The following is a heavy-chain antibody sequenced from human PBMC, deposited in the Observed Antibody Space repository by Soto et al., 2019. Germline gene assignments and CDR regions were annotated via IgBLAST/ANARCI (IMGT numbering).Heavy chain of an antibody. D-gene: IGHD2-15*01. CDR2: IYYSGST. Sequence: QVQLQESGPGLVKPSQTLSLTCTVSGGSISSGGYYWSWIRQHPGKGLEWLGYIYYSGSTYYNPSLKSEVTISVDTSKNQFSLKLSSVTDADTAVYYCATYCSGGSCYSRTGAFDIWGQGTMVTVSS. J-gene: IGHJ3*02. CDR3: ATYCSGGSCYSRTGAFDI. CDR1: GGSISSGGYY. V-gene: IGHV4-31*01.